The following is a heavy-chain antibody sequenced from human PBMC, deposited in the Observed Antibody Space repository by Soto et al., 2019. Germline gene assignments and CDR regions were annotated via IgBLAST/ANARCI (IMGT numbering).Heavy chain of an antibody. Sequence: QVQLVQSGAEVKKPGASVKVSCKASGYTFTNYGINWVRQAPGQGLEWLGWVSAYNGERRYAQRVQARVIMTTDTSTTTAYMALRSLRSDDTAVDSCSRGTSIPASGDYWGQGTLVTVSS. CDR2: VSAYNGER. CDR1: GYTFTNYG. D-gene: IGHD6-6*01. V-gene: IGHV1-18*01. CDR3: SRGTSIPASGDY. J-gene: IGHJ4*01.